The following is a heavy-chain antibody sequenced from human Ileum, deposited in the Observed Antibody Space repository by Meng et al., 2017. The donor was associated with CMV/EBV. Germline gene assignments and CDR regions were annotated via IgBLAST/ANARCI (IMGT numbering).Heavy chain of an antibody. D-gene: IGHD5-24*01. Sequence: QVQLQPRGAGLLHPSEILLFSCGVYGGSFSNYYWSWIRQPPGEGLEWIGEIHPSGSNYYHPSINSRVTMSVDTSKNQFSLNLRSVTAADTAVYYCSRGADAYKSGRSWGQGTLVTVSS. CDR2: IHPSGSN. CDR1: GGSFSNYY. J-gene: IGHJ5*02. V-gene: IGHV4-34*01. CDR3: SRGADAYKSGRS.